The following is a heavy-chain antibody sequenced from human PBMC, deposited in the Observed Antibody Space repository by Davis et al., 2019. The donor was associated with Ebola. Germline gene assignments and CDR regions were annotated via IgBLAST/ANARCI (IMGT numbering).Heavy chain of an antibody. Sequence: SLKISCAASGFTFDDYAMHWVRQAPGKGLEWVSGISWNSGSIGYADSVKGRFTISRDNAKNSLYLQMNSLRAEDTALYYCAKDIYSNYDYYGMDVWGQGTTVTVS. D-gene: IGHD4-11*01. CDR3: AKDIYSNYDYYGMDV. CDR2: ISWNSGSI. CDR1: GFTFDDYA. V-gene: IGHV3-9*01. J-gene: IGHJ6*02.